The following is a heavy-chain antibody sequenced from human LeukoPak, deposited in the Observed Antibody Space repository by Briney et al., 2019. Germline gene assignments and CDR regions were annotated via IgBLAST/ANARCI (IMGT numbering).Heavy chain of an antibody. CDR2: ISNNGGYT. D-gene: IGHD2-15*01. CDR3: AKQLGYCSDASCYFPY. Sequence: GGSLRLSCAASGFTFSSSAMSWVRQAPGKGLEWVSAISNNGGYTYYADSVQGRFTISRDNSKSTLCLQMNSLRAEDTAVYYCAKQLGYCSDASCYFPYSGPGTLVTVSP. V-gene: IGHV3-23*01. CDR1: GFTFSSSA. J-gene: IGHJ4*02.